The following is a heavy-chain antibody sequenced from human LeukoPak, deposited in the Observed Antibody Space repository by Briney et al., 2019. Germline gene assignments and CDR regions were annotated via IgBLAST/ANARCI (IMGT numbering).Heavy chain of an antibody. V-gene: IGHV4-34*01. CDR1: GGSFSDYY. CDR2: INHSGST. Sequence: SETLSLTCAVYGGSFSDYYWSWIRQPPGKGLEWIGEINHSGSTNYNPSLKGRVSISVDTSKNQFSLKLSSVTAADTAVYYCARETIVVVTNWFDPWGQGTLVTGSS. J-gene: IGHJ5*02. D-gene: IGHD2-21*02. CDR3: ARETIVVVTNWFDP.